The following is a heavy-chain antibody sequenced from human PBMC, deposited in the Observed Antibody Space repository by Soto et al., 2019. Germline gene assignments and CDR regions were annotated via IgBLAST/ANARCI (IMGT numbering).Heavy chain of an antibody. CDR3: AGEGGSDSV. D-gene: IGHD1-26*01. J-gene: IGHJ4*02. Sequence: QVQLVQSGAEVKKPGSSVKVSCKASGGTFSSYTISWVRQAPGQGLEWMGRIIPILGIANYAQKFQGRVTXXADKSTSTAYMELSSLRCEDTAVYSCAGEGGSDSVWGQGTLVTVSS. V-gene: IGHV1-69*02. CDR2: IIPILGIA. CDR1: GGTFSSYT.